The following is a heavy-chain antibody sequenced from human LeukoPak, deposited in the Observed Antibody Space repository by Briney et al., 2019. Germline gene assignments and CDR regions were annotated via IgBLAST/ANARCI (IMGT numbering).Heavy chain of an antibody. V-gene: IGHV1-2*02. Sequence: ASVKVSCKASGYTFTGYYMHLVRQAPGQGLEWMGWINPNSGGTNYAQKFQGRVTMTRDTSISTAYMELSRLRSDDTAVYYCARATYDSSGYYSIWGQGTMVTVSS. CDR1: GYTFTGYY. J-gene: IGHJ3*02. CDR3: ARATYDSSGYYSI. CDR2: INPNSGGT. D-gene: IGHD3-22*01.